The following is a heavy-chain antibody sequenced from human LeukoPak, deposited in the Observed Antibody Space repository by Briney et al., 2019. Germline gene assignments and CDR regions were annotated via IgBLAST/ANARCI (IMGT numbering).Heavy chain of an antibody. CDR2: ISSDGSTI. D-gene: IGHD3-22*01. CDR1: GFSFNRYS. CDR3: ARDDYDSSGYYSDFDY. J-gene: IGHJ4*02. V-gene: IGHV3-48*01. Sequence: GGSLRLSCTASGFSFNRYSMNWVRQAPGKGLEWISYISSDGSTIYYADSVKGRFTISRDNARNSLYLQMNSLRAEDTAVYCCARDDYDSSGYYSDFDYWGQGTLVTVSS.